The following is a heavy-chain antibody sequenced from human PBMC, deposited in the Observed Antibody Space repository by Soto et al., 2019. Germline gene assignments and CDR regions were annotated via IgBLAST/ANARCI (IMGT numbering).Heavy chain of an antibody. V-gene: IGHV1-8*01. D-gene: IGHD6-25*01. CDR3: ARAAASLDP. J-gene: IGHJ5*02. CDR1: GYSFTSYD. Sequence: QVQLVQSGAEVKKPGASVKVSCKASGYSFTSYDLNWVRQATGQGLEWMGWMKPKSGNKGYAQKFQGRVTMTMDTSISTAYIELSSLRSEDTAVYYCARAAASLDPWGQGTLVTVSS. CDR2: MKPKSGNK.